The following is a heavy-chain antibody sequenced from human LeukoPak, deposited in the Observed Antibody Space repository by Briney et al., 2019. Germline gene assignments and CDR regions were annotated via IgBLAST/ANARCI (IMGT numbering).Heavy chain of an antibody. CDR3: AGEFSSSWSAFDV. Sequence: PSETLSLTCTVSGGSISSSSYYWGWIRQAPGKGLEWVSTISGSGDNTYYADSVRGRFTISRDNAKNSLYLQMNSLRAEDTAIYYCAGEFSSSWSAFDVWGQGTMVTVSS. V-gene: IGHV3-21*01. CDR2: ISGSGDNT. J-gene: IGHJ3*01. D-gene: IGHD6-13*01. CDR1: GGSISSSS.